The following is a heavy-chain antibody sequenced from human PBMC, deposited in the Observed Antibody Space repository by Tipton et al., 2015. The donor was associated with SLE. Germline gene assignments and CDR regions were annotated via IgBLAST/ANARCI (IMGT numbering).Heavy chain of an antibody. J-gene: IGHJ3*02. V-gene: IGHV4-31*03. CDR3: ASNVVAGEAFDI. CDR2: IYYSGST. D-gene: IGHD2-21*01. Sequence: TLSLTCTVSGGSISSGGYYWSWIRQHPGKGLEWIGYIYYSGSTYYNPSLKSRVTILVDTSKNQFSLKLSSVTAADTAVYYCASNVVAGEAFDIWCQGTMVTVSS. CDR1: GGSISSGGYY.